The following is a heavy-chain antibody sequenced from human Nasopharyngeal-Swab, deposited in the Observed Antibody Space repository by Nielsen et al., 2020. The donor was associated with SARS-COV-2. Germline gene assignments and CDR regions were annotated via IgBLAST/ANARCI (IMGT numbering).Heavy chain of an antibody. CDR3: ARGLLINSHFFDS. CDR1: GFSFNDHY. V-gene: IGHV3-11*01. D-gene: IGHD3-10*01. J-gene: IGHJ4*02. CDR2: ISYPGTAI. Sequence: GESLKISCAASGFSFNDHYMNWIRLAPGRGLEWVAYISYPGTAIEYADSVKGRFTISRDTSKKSLFLQMSSLRVEDTAVYYCARGLLINSHFFDSWGQGTLVTVSS.